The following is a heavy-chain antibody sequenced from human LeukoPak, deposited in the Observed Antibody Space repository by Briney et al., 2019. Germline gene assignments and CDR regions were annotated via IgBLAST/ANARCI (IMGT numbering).Heavy chain of an antibody. Sequence: GGSLRLSCVASGFTFSSYWMHWVRQAPGKGLVWVSPIKSDGSVTTYADSVKGRFTISRDNAKNTLYLQMSSLRAEDTAVYFCTRSTAPYFDYWGQGTLVTVSS. CDR2: IKSDGSVT. D-gene: IGHD1-14*01. CDR3: TRSTAPYFDY. CDR1: GFTFSSYW. J-gene: IGHJ4*02. V-gene: IGHV3-74*03.